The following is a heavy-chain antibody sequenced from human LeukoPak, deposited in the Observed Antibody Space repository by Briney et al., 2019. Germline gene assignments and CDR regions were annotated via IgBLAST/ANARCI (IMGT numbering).Heavy chain of an antibody. J-gene: IGHJ4*02. CDR3: ASLYYYDSSGYYYSSGAYYFDY. Sequence: PSETLSLTCTVSGGSISSSSYYWGWISQPPGKGLEWIGSIYYSGSTYYNPSLKSRVTRSVDTSTNQFSLKLSSVTAADTAVYYCASLYYYDSSGYYYSSGAYYFDYWGQGTLVTVSS. CDR1: GGSISSSSYY. D-gene: IGHD3-22*01. CDR2: IYYSGST. V-gene: IGHV4-39*01.